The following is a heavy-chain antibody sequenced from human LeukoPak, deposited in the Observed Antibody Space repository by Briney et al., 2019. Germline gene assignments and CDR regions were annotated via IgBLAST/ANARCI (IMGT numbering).Heavy chain of an antibody. V-gene: IGHV3-9*01. Sequence: GRSLRLSCAASGFTFDDYAMHWVRQAPGKGLEGVSGISWNGGSIGYADSVKGRFTISRDNAKNSLYLQMNSLRAEDTALYYCAKALYYDSSGYSPFDYWGQGTLVTVSS. D-gene: IGHD3-22*01. CDR2: ISWNGGSI. CDR1: GFTFDDYA. J-gene: IGHJ4*02. CDR3: AKALYYDSSGYSPFDY.